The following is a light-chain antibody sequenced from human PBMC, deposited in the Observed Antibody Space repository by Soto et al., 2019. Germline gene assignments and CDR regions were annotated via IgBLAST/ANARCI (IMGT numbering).Light chain of an antibody. CDR1: TNDVGNYPL. V-gene: IGLV2-23*01. CDR3: CSYTPSATLM. Sequence: QSALTQPASVSGSPGQSITISCTGTTNDVGNYPLVSWYQHHPGKVPEVIIFEDTKRPSGVSDRFSGSKSGNTASLTISGLQVGDEADCYCCSYTPSATLMFGGGTKVTVL. CDR2: EDT. J-gene: IGLJ3*02.